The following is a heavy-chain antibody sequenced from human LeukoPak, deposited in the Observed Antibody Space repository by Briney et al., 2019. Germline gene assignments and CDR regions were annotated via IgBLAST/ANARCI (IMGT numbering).Heavy chain of an antibody. D-gene: IGHD6-6*01. V-gene: IGHV3-23*01. CDR1: GFTFSDHA. Sequence: GGSLRLSCAASGFTFSDHAMSWVRQAPGKGLEWVSGVSGSGGVTYYADSVKGRFTISRDNSKNTLHLQMNSLRAEDTAVYYCATFLAVIAARDSLYFQHWGQGTLVSVSS. CDR2: VSGSGGVT. CDR3: ATFLAVIAARDSLYFQH. J-gene: IGHJ1*01.